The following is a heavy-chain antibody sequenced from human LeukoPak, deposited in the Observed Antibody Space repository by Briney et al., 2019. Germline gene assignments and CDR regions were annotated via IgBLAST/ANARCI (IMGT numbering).Heavy chain of an antibody. CDR1: GYTFTSYG. CDR3: ARDAGPTTVSRDNWFDP. CDR2: ISAYNGNT. D-gene: IGHD4-11*01. J-gene: IGHJ5*02. V-gene: IGHV1-18*01. Sequence: ASVKVSCKASGYTFTSYGISWVRQAPGQGLEWTGWISAYNGNTNYAQKLQGRVTMTTDTSTSTAYMELRSLRSDDTAVYYCARDAGPTTVSRDNWFDPWGRGTLVTVSS.